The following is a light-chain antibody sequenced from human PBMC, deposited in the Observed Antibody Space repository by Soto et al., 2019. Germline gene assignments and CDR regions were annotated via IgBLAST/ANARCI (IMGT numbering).Light chain of an antibody. CDR3: QQYISSPGT. Sequence: EIVMTQSPATLSVSPGERATLSCRASQSVSSNLAWYQQKPGQAPRLLVYGASTRPTGIPTRFSGSGSGTEFTLTISSLQSEDLAVYYCQQYISSPGTFGQGTKVDIK. V-gene: IGKV3-15*01. CDR2: GAS. J-gene: IGKJ1*01. CDR1: QSVSSN.